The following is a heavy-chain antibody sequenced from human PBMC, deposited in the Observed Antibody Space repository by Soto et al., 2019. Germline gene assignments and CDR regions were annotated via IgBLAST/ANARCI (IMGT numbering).Heavy chain of an antibody. D-gene: IGHD2-21*02. J-gene: IGHJ5*02. CDR3: ARALAYCGGDCYDA. CDR1: GGSISSYY. CDR2: IHYSGST. Sequence: PSETLSLTCTVSGGSISSYYWSWIRQPPGKGLEWIGYIHYSGSTNYNPSLKSRVTISVDTSKNQFSLKLSSVTAADTAVYYCARALAYCGGDCYDAWGQGTLVTVSS. V-gene: IGHV4-59*01.